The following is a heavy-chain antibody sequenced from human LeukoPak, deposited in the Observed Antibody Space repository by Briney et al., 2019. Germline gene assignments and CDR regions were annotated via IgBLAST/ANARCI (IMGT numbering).Heavy chain of an antibody. J-gene: IGHJ4*02. D-gene: IGHD3-22*01. Sequence: GGSLRLSCAASGFIFSNYAMHWVRQAPGKGPEWVAFIQYDGTNKYYADSEKGRFTISRDNSKNTLYLQVNSLRAEDTAVYYCATERPDTSGSKIDYWGQGTLVIVSS. CDR2: IQYDGTNK. CDR3: ATERPDTSGSKIDY. V-gene: IGHV3-30*02. CDR1: GFIFSNYA.